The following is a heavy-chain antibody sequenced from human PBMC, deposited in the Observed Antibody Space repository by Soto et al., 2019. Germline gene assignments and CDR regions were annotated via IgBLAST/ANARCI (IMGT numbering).Heavy chain of an antibody. Sequence: QVQLVESGGGVVQPGTSLRLSCAASGFTFSNYALLWVRQAPGKGLEWVAVISHDATNKYHTDSVKGRFTISRDNSMGTLYLEMHSLRIGVTAVYYRVSVPGYGGFTWKFDLWGRGPL. CDR3: VSVPGYGGFTWKFDL. D-gene: IGHD5-12*01. CDR1: GFTFSNYA. J-gene: IGHJ2*01. V-gene: IGHV3-30-3*01. CDR2: ISHDATNK.